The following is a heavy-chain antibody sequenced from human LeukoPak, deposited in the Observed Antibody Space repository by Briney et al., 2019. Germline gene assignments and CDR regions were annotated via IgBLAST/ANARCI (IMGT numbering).Heavy chain of an antibody. CDR3: ARGRIVVVPAAPRHFQH. D-gene: IGHD2-2*01. CDR1: GGSFSGYY. CDR2: INHSGST. V-gene: IGHV4-34*01. Sequence: SETLSLTCAVYGGSFSGYYWSWIRQPPGKGLEWIGEINHSGSTNYNPSLKSRVTISVDTSKNQFSLKLSAVTAADTAVYYCARGRIVVVPAAPRHFQHWGQGTLVTVS. J-gene: IGHJ1*01.